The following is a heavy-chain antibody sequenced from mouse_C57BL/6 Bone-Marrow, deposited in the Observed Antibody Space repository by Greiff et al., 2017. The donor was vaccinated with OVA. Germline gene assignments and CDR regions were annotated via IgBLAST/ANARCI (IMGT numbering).Heavy chain of an antibody. CDR2: IHPNSGST. V-gene: IGHV1-64*01. J-gene: IGHJ3*01. Sequence: VQLQQPGAELVKPGASVKLSCKASGYTFTSYWMHWVKQRPGQGLEWIGMIHPNSGSTNYNEKFKSKATLTVDKSSSTAYMQLSSLTSEDSAVYYCARYDTTVVDAFAYWGQGTLVTVSA. CDR1: GYTFTSYW. D-gene: IGHD1-1*01. CDR3: ARYDTTVVDAFAY.